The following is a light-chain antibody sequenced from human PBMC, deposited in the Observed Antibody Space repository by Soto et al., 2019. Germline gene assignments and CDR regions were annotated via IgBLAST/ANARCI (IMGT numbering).Light chain of an antibody. CDR1: QGISSY. V-gene: IGKV1-9*01. CDR2: AAS. Sequence: QLTQSPSSLSASVGDRVTITCRASQGISSYLAWYQQKPGKAPKLLIYAASTLQSGVPSRFSGSESGTDFTLTISSLQPEDFATYYCQQLDSYPITFGQGTRLEIK. J-gene: IGKJ5*01. CDR3: QQLDSYPIT.